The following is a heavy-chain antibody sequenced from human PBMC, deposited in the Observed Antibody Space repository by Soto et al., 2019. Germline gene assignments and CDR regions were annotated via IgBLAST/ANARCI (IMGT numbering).Heavy chain of an antibody. CDR1: GFTFSSYA. D-gene: IGHD3-3*01. J-gene: IGHJ6*02. Sequence: LRLSCAASGFTFSSYAMHWVRQAPGKGLEWVAVISYDGSNKYYADSVKGRFTISRDNSKNTLYLQMNSLRAEDTAVYYCARDTGRYYDFWSGQYYYYGMDVWGQGTTVTVSS. CDR2: ISYDGSNK. V-gene: IGHV3-30-3*01. CDR3: ARDTGRYYDFWSGQYYYYGMDV.